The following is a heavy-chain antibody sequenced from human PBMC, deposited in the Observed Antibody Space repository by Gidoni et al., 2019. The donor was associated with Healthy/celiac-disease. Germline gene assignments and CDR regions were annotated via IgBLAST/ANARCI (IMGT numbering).Heavy chain of an antibody. CDR2: ISSSSSTI. D-gene: IGHD5-18*01. CDR3: ARGPKLPGYSSYGMDV. J-gene: IGHJ6*02. V-gene: IGHV3-48*02. CDR1: GFTFSSYS. Sequence: EVQLVESVGGLVQPGGSLSLSVAASGFTFSSYSMNWVRQAPGKGLEWVSYISSSSSTIYYADSVKGRFTISRDNAKNSLYLQMNSLRDEDTAVYYCARGPKLPGYSSYGMDVWGQGTTVTVSS.